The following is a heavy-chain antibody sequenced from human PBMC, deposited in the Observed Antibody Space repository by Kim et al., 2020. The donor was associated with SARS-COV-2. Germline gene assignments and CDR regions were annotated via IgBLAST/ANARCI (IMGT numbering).Heavy chain of an antibody. Sequence: GGSLRLSCAASGFTFSSYAMHWVRQAPGKGLEWVAVISYDGSNKYYADSVKGRFTISRDNSKNTLYLQMNSLRAEDTAVYYCARERASGPYYYYGMDVWGQGTTVTVSS. CDR1: GFTFSSYA. D-gene: IGHD1-26*01. CDR3: ARERASGPYYYYGMDV. J-gene: IGHJ6*02. CDR2: ISYDGSNK. V-gene: IGHV3-30-3*01.